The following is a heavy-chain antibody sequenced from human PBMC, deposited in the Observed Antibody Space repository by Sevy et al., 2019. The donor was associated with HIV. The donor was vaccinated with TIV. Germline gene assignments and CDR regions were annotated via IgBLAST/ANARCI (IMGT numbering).Heavy chain of an antibody. Sequence: GGSLRLSCTASGFIFGDYGMSWVRQAPGKGLEWIAFFKSKIYGGTTENAASVKGRFTISRDDSKNNVYLQMSNLKTEDTAVYYCTRWSGSQSIFDYWGQGTLVTVSS. D-gene: IGHD1-26*01. V-gene: IGHV3-49*04. CDR3: TRWSGSQSIFDY. CDR2: FKSKIYGGTT. CDR1: GFIFGDYG. J-gene: IGHJ4*02.